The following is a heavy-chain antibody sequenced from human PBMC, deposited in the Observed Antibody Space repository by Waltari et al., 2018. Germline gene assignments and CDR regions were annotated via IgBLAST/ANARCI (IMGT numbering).Heavy chain of an antibody. Sequence: QVQLQQWGAGLLKPSETLSLTCAVYGGSFSGYYWSWIRQPPGKGLEWIGEINHSGSTNYNPSLKSRVTIAVDTSKNQFSLKLSSVTAADTAVYYCARGPPYYYDSSGYYYAHWGQGTLVTVSS. V-gene: IGHV4-34*01. J-gene: IGHJ4*02. D-gene: IGHD3-22*01. CDR3: ARGPPYYYDSSGYYYAH. CDR1: GGSFSGYY. CDR2: INHSGST.